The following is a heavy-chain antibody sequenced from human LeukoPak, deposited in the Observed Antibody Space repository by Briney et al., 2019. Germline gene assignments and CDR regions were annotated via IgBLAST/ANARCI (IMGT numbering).Heavy chain of an antibody. J-gene: IGHJ4*02. CDR1: GGSFSGYY. CDR2: INHSGST. D-gene: IGHD5-12*01. CDR3: AGGPGAPPIVGKMGGGVYYFDY. V-gene: IGHV4-34*01. Sequence: PSETLSLTCAVYGGSFSGYYGSWIRQPPGKGLEWIGEINHSGSTNYNPSLKSRVTISVDTSKNQFSLKLSSVTAADTAVYYCAGGPGAPPIVGKMGGGVYYFDYWRQGTLVTVSS.